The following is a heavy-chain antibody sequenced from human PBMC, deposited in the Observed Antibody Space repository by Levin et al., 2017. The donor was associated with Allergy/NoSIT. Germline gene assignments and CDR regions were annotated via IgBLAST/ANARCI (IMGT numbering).Heavy chain of an antibody. D-gene: IGHD2-15*01. CDR2: IYHSGST. CDR1: GGSISSSNW. Sequence: SETLSLTCAVSGGSISSSNWWSWVRQPPGKGLEWIGEIYHSGSTNYNPSLKSRVTISVDKSKNQFSLKLSSVTAADTAVYYCARRCSGGSCYLAWYFDLWGRGTLVTVSS. V-gene: IGHV4-4*02. J-gene: IGHJ2*01. CDR3: ARRCSGGSCYLAWYFDL.